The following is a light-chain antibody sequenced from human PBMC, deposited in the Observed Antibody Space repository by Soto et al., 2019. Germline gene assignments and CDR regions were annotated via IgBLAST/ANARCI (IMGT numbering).Light chain of an antibody. J-gene: IGKJ1*01. CDR2: AAS. V-gene: IGKV1-27*01. CDR3: QKYNSAPET. Sequence: DIQMTQSPSSLSASVGDRVTITCRASQGISSYLAWNQQKPGKVPKVLIYAASTLHSGVPSRFSGSGSGTEFTLTISNVQPEDVATYYCQKYNSAPETFGQGTKVEIK. CDR1: QGISSY.